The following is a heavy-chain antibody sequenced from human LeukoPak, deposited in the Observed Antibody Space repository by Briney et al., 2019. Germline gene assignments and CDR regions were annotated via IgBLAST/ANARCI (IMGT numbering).Heavy chain of an antibody. J-gene: IGHJ6*03. CDR3: ARGFLGYCSSTSCRSYYYMDV. CDR2: IIPIFGTA. Sequence: ASVKVSCKASEYTFTSYDIHWVRQATGQGLEWMGGIIPIFGTANYAQKFQGRVTITTDESTSTAYMELSSLRSEDTAVYYCARGFLGYCSSTSCRSYYYMDVWGKGTTVTVSS. D-gene: IGHD2-2*01. V-gene: IGHV1-69*05. CDR1: EYTFTSYD.